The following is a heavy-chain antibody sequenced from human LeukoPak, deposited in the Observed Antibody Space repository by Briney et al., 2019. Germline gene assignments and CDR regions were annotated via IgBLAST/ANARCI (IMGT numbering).Heavy chain of an antibody. CDR3: ARERITMVRGVIVDKNYFDY. CDR1: GFTLSDYY. CDR2: ISSSGSTI. J-gene: IGHJ4*02. V-gene: IGHV3-11*01. D-gene: IGHD3-10*01. Sequence: GGSLRLSCAASGFTLSDYYMSWIRQAPGKGLEWVSYISSSGSTIYYADSVKGRFTISRDNAKNSLYLQMNSLRAEDTAVYYCARERITMVRGVIVDKNYFDYWGQGTLVTVSS.